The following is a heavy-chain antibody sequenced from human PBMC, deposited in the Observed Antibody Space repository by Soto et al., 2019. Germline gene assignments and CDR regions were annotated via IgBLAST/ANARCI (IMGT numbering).Heavy chain of an antibody. CDR3: AISLLADDYDSAGLDN. V-gene: IGHV1-69*08. J-gene: IGHJ4*02. Sequence: QVQLVQSGTEVKKPGSSVTVSCKASGGPYSKYSISWVRQAPGQGLEWVGRIIPIFDTTNYAQKFQGRATITAHQSTSTVYMALSSLSSEDTAVYYCAISLLADDYDSAGLDNCGQGPLVTVSS. D-gene: IGHD3-22*01. CDR1: GGPYSKYS. CDR2: IIPIFDTT.